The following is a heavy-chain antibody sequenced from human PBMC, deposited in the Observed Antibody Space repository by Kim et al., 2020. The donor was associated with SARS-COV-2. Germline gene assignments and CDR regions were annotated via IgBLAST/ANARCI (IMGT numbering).Heavy chain of an antibody. Sequence: SETLFLTCTVSGGSINSFYWSWIRQPPGKGLEWIGYIYYSGSTNYNPSLKSRVTISVDTSKNQFSLKLTSVTAADTAVYYCARVGEGAAKDWGQGILVTVSS. D-gene: IGHD1-26*01. CDR1: GGSINSFY. V-gene: IGHV4-59*12. CDR2: IYYSGST. CDR3: ARVGEGAAKD. J-gene: IGHJ4*02.